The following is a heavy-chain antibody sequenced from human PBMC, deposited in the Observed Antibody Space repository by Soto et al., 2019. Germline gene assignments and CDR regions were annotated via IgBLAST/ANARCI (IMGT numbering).Heavy chain of an antibody. CDR2: ISYDGSNK. J-gene: IGHJ2*01. V-gene: IGHV3-30*18. D-gene: IGHD6-19*01. Sequence: QVQLVESGGGVVQPGRSLRLSCAASGFTFSSYGMHWVRQAPGKGLEWVAVISYDGSNKYYADSVKGRFTISRDNSKNTLYLQMNSLRAEDTAVYYCAKYRQWLVLWYFDLWGRGTLVTVSS. CDR3: AKYRQWLVLWYFDL. CDR1: GFTFSSYG.